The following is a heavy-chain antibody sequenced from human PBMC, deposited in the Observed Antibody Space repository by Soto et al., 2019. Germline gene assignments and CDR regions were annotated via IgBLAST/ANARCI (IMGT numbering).Heavy chain of an antibody. CDR2: IYGIGRT. CDR1: GGSLSSFY. D-gene: IGHD3-10*01. CDR3: ARSGKGVVRGPIGSPAGWFDP. V-gene: IGHV4-4*07. Sequence: SETLSLTCTVSGGSLSSFYWSWIRQPAGKGLEWVGRIYGIGRTTYNPSLKSRVTMSLDVSLNQFSLNLSSVTAADTAVYFCARSGKGVVRGPIGSPAGWFDPWGRGTLVTVSS. J-gene: IGHJ5*02.